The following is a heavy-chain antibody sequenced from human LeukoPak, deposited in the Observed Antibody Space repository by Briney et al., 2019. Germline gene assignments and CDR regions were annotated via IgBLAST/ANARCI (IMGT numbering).Heavy chain of an antibody. Sequence: GGSPRLSCAASGFTFSSYSMNWVRQAPGKGLEWVSYISSSSSTIYYADSVKGRFTISRDNAKNSLYLQMNSLRAEDTAVYYCARDLISYGDYADAFDIWGQGTMVTVSS. CDR1: GFTFSSYS. D-gene: IGHD4-17*01. V-gene: IGHV3-48*01. CDR2: ISSSSSTI. CDR3: ARDLISYGDYADAFDI. J-gene: IGHJ3*02.